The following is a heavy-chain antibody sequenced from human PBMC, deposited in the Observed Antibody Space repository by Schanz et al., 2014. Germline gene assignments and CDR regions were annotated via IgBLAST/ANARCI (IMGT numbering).Heavy chain of an antibody. J-gene: IGHJ2*01. CDR3: ATVGSETYSIYWYFDL. Sequence: VQLVESGGGVVQPGGSLRLSCAASGFTFSDSWMHWVRQAPGKGLVWVSRTSHDGSFTTFADSVKGRFTISRDNAKNALYLQMNRLRTEDTAVYYCATVGSETYSIYWYFDLWGRGTLVTVSS. D-gene: IGHD3-10*01. CDR2: TSHDGSFT. CDR1: GFTFSDSW. V-gene: IGHV3-74*02.